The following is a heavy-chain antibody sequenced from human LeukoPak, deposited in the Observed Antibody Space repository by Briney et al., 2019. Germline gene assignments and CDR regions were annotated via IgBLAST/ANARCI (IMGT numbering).Heavy chain of an antibody. V-gene: IGHV4-39*01. CDR1: CRYISSRSYY. D-gene: IGHD6-6*01. J-gene: IGHJ5*02. Sequence: PSETLSLPCSVSCRYISSRSYYWGWIRQPPGERLEWIGRWYHGGTYYNPSLESRVNISVDASKNHLSLRLRSVTAADTAIYYCARHDGHSSSFNWFDPWGQGTLVTISS. CDR3: ARHDGHSSSFNWFDP. CDR2: WYHGGT.